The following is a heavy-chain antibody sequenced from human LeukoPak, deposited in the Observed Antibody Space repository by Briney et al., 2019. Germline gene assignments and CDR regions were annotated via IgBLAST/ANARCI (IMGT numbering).Heavy chain of an antibody. V-gene: IGHV3-21*01. J-gene: IGHJ4*02. Sequence: GGSLRLSCAVSGFTYSSYSMNWVRQAPGKGLEWVSSISSSSSYIYYADSVKGRFTISRDNAKNSLYLQMNSLRAEDTAVYYCTLVMARNLRWDRGPLVTVSS. CDR2: ISSSSSYI. D-gene: IGHD5-24*01. CDR3: TLVMARNLR. CDR1: GFTYSSYS.